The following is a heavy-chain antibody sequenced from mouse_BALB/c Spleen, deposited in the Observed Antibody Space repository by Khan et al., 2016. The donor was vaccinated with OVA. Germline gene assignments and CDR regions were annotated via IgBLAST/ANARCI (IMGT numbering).Heavy chain of an antibody. V-gene: IGHV2-5*01. Sequence: QVQLKESGPGLVQPSQSLSITCTVSGFSLSNYGVYWVRQPPGKGLEWLGVIWRGGNTDYNSAFISRLSITKDNSKSQVFFKMNSLQADDTARYYCAKWESGYGRMGYWGQGTLVTVSA. CDR2: IWRGGNT. J-gene: IGHJ3*01. CDR1: GFSLSNYG. D-gene: IGHD2-14*01. CDR3: AKWESGYGRMGY.